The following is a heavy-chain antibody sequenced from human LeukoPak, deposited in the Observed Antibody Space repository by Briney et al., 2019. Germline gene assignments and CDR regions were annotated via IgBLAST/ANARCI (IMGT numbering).Heavy chain of an antibody. CDR3: AKDHDNTDYYYYFDS. J-gene: IGHJ4*02. D-gene: IGHD2-21*01. V-gene: IGHV3-23*01. Sequence: GGSLRISCAASGFNFDAYAMSWVRQAPGKGLEWVSGISNSGRTTFYTDSVKGRFTISRDNSKNTLHLQMNRLRAEDTALYYCAKDHDNTDYYYYFDSWGQGTLVTVSS. CDR2: ISNSGRTT. CDR1: GFNFDAYA.